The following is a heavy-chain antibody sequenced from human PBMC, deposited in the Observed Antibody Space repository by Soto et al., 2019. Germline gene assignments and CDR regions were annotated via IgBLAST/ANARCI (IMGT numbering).Heavy chain of an antibody. V-gene: IGHV3-15*07. D-gene: IGHD3-10*01. CDR2: IKSKTDGGTT. CDR1: GFTFSNAW. CDR3: TTDPAPGGVLLWFGDYYYGMDV. Sequence: GGSLRLSCAASGFTFSNAWMNWVRQAPGKGLEWVGRIKSKTDGGTTDYAAPVKGRFTISRDDSKNTLYLQMNSLKTEDTAVYYCTTDPAPGGVLLWFGDYYYGMDVWGQGTTVTVSS. J-gene: IGHJ6*02.